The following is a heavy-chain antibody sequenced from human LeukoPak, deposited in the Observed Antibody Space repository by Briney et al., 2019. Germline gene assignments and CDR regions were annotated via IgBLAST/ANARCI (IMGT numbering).Heavy chain of an antibody. V-gene: IGHV1-2*04. CDR3: ARADDYGGNPSDY. CDR1: GYTFTGYY. D-gene: IGHD4-23*01. CDR2: INPNSGGT. J-gene: IGHJ4*02. Sequence: ASVKVSCTASGYTFTGYYMHWVRQAPGQGLEWMGWINPNSGGTNYAQKFQGWVTMTRDTSISTAYMELSRLRSDDTAVYYCARADDYGGNPSDYWGQGTLVTVSS.